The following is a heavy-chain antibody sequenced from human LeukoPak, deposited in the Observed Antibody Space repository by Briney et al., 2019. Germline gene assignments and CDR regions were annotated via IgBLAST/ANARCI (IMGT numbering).Heavy chain of an antibody. CDR1: GFTFSNYE. CDR3: ARDGANYYGSGSYSAYFDY. V-gene: IGHV3-48*03. Sequence: GGSLRLSCAASGFTFSNYEMNWARQAPGKGLEWVSYISSSGDTIFYADSVKGRFTISRDNAKNSLYLQMNSLRAEDTAVYYCARDGANYYGSGSYSAYFDYWGQGTLVTVSS. D-gene: IGHD3-10*01. J-gene: IGHJ4*02. CDR2: ISSSGDTI.